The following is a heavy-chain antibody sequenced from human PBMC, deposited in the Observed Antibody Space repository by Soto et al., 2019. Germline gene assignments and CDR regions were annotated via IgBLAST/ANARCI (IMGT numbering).Heavy chain of an antibody. CDR3: ARDHNDGEAARGGLRSRYYYYYYGMDV. Sequence: GASVKVSCKASGYTFTSYAMHWVRQAPGQRLEWMGWINAGNGNTKYSQKFQGRVTITRDTSASTAYMELSSLRSEDTAVYYCARDHNDGEAARGGLRSRYYYYYYGMDVWGQGTTVTVSS. CDR1: GYTFTSYA. J-gene: IGHJ6*02. V-gene: IGHV1-3*01. D-gene: IGHD6-6*01. CDR2: INAGNGNT.